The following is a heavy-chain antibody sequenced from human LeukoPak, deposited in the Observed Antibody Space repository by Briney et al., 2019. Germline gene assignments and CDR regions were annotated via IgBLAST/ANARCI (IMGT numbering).Heavy chain of an antibody. CDR2: ISFDGNHK. CDR3: AKDLKYCSGGSCYSSLFDY. D-gene: IGHD2-15*01. Sequence: GGSLRLSCAASGFSFTSYAMHWVRQAPGKGLEWVAVISFDGNHKYYADSVKGRFTISRDNSKNTLYLQMNSLRAEDTAVYYCAKDLKYCSGGSCYSSLFDYWGQGTLVTVSS. J-gene: IGHJ4*02. CDR1: GFSFTSYA. V-gene: IGHV3-30*04.